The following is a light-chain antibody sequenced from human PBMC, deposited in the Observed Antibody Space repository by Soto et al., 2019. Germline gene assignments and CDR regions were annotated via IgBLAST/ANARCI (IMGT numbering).Light chain of an antibody. CDR2: GAS. CDR3: QQYNYWPRT. V-gene: IGKV3-15*01. J-gene: IGKJ1*01. Sequence: EIVMTQSPATLSVSPRERATLSCRASQSVSSNLAWYQQKPGQAPRLLIYGASTRATGIPARFSGSGSGTEFTLTISSLQSEDFAVYYCQQYNYWPRTFGQGIKVDIK. CDR1: QSVSSN.